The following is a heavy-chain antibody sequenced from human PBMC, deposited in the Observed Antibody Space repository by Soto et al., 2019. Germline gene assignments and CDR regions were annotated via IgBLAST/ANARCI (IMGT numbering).Heavy chain of an antibody. CDR3: ARDYQYYDILTGYGYYFDY. CDR1: GSSISSGSYC. CDR2: IYYSGST. V-gene: IGHV4-31*03. D-gene: IGHD3-9*01. J-gene: IGHJ4*02. Sequence: LSLTCTVSGSSISSGSYCWSWIRQHPGNGLEWIGYIYYSGSTYYNPSLKSRVTISVDTSKNQFSLKLSSVTAADTAVYYCARDYQYYDILTGYGYYFDYWGQGAQVTVSS.